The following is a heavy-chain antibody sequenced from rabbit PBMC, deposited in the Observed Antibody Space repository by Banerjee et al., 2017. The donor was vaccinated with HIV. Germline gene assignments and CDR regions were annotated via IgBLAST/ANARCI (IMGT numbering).Heavy chain of an antibody. CDR1: GLDFSGNA. CDR2: INSNTGNT. D-gene: IGHD4-1*01. Sequence: QEQLEESGGGLVQPEGSLTLTCKASGLDFSGNAMCWVRQAPGKGLEWIAYINSNTGNTVYASWAKGPFTISKTSSTTVTLQMTSLTAADTATYFCARDLAGVIGWNFNLWGQGTLVTVS. J-gene: IGHJ4*01. V-gene: IGHV1S45*01. CDR3: ARDLAGVIGWNFNL.